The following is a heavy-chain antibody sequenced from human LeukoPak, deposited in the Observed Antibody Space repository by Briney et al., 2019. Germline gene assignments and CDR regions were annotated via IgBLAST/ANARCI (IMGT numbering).Heavy chain of an antibody. CDR1: GFTFSSYS. J-gene: IGHJ3*02. Sequence: AGGTLRLSCAASGFTFSSYSMNWVRQAPGKGLEWVSSISSSSSYIYYADSVKGRFTISRDNAKNSLYLQMNSLRAEDTAVYYCARSYNHDAFDIWGQGTMVTVSS. CDR2: ISSSSSYI. CDR3: ARSYNHDAFDI. D-gene: IGHD1-14*01. V-gene: IGHV3-21*01.